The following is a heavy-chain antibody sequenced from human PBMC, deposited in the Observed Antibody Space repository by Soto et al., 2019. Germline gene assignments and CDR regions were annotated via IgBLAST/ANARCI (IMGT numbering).Heavy chain of an antibody. CDR3: SRDFTASGTYAVDY. Sequence: LRLSCAASGFTFDDYAMHWVRQVPGKGLEWVSGITWNSGDIGYADSVRGRFTISRDDSRNSLYLQMDSLKTEDTAVYYCSRDFTASGTYAVDYWGQGTLVTVSS. CDR1: GFTFDDYA. J-gene: IGHJ4*02. D-gene: IGHD3-10*01. CDR2: ITWNSGDI. V-gene: IGHV3-9*01.